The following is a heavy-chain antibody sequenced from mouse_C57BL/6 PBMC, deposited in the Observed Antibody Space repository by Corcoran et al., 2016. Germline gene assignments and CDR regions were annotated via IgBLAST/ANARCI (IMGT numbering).Heavy chain of an antibody. CDR2: IFPGSGST. Sequence: QVQLQQSGPELVKPGASVKISCKASGYTFTDYYINWVKQRPGQGLEWIGWIFPGSGSTYYNEKFKGKATLTVDQSSSTAYMLLSSLTSEDSAVYFCARRDYDYDDWYFDVWGTGTTVTVSS. D-gene: IGHD2-4*01. J-gene: IGHJ1*03. V-gene: IGHV1-75*01. CDR1: GYTFTDYY. CDR3: ARRDYDYDDWYFDV.